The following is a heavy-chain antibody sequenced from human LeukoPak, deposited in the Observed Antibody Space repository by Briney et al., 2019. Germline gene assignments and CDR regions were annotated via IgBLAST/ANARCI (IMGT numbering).Heavy chain of an antibody. CDR3: ARDAGGRTQREGWFDP. Sequence: GGSLRLSCAASGFTFSGYGMNWVRQAPGKGLQWVSYISSSSGTIYYADSVKGRFTISRDNAKSSLYLQMDSLRAEDTGVYYCARDAGGRTQREGWFDPWGQGTLVTVSS. CDR2: ISSSSGTI. V-gene: IGHV3-48*01. D-gene: IGHD1-26*01. CDR1: GFTFSGYG. J-gene: IGHJ5*02.